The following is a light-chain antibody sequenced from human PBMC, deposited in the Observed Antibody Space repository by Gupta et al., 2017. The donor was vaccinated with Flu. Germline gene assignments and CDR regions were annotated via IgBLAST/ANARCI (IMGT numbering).Light chain of an antibody. V-gene: IGKV3-11*01. CDR1: HSIDDN. J-gene: IGKJ2*03. CDR3: QQRSNWPYS. Sequence: VVFTQSPAILSLSPGERATLSCRASHSIDDNLGWYQQKSGQPPRLLIYDGSNRATGVPPRFSGSGSGTDFTLTISSLEPEDFAVYYCQQRSNWPYSFGQGTKLEIK. CDR2: DGS.